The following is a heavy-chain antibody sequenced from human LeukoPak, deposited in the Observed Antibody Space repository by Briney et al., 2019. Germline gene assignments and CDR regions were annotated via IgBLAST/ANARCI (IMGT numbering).Heavy chain of an antibody. CDR1: GFNFSSYS. CDR3: ARESSGYFY. CDR2: ISSSSSFR. V-gene: IGHV3-21*01. Sequence: GGSLRLSCAATGFNFSSYSMNWVRQAPGKGLEWVSSISSSSSFRYYADSVKGRFTISRDNAKNSLYLQMNSLRAEDTAVYYCARESSGYFYWGQGTLVTVSS. J-gene: IGHJ4*02. D-gene: IGHD3-22*01.